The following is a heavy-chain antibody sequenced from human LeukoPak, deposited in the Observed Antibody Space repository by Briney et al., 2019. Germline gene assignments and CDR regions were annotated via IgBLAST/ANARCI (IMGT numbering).Heavy chain of an antibody. Sequence: GGSLRLSCAASGFTFSSYAMSWVRQAPGKGLEWVSAISGSGGSTYYADSVKGRFTISRDNSKNTLYLQMNSLRAEDTAVYYCASGGVVATIRDDYWGQGTLVTVSS. J-gene: IGHJ4*02. CDR2: ISGSGGST. CDR1: GFTFSSYA. D-gene: IGHD5-12*01. V-gene: IGHV3-23*01. CDR3: ASGGVVATIRDDY.